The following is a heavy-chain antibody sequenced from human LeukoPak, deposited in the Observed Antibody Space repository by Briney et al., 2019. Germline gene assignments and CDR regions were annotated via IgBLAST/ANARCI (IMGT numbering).Heavy chain of an antibody. CDR3: ARYAGPYYYYYMDV. CDR2: IYYSGST. V-gene: IGHV4-59*01. CDR1: GGSISSYY. Sequence: SETLSLTCTVSGGSISSYYWSWIRQPPGKGLEWIGYIYYSGSTNYNPSLKSRVTISVDTSKNQFSLKLSSVTAAGTAVYYCARYAGPYYYYYMDVWGKGTTVTVSS. J-gene: IGHJ6*03.